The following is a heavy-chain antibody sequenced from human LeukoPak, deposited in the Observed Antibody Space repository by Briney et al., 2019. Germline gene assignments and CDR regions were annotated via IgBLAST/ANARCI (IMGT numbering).Heavy chain of an antibody. J-gene: IGHJ1*01. CDR2: MNPNSGNT. D-gene: IGHD3-10*01. CDR1: GYTFTSYA. CDR3: ARTPSWFGELAEYFQH. V-gene: IGHV1-8*02. Sequence: ASVKVSCKASGYTFTSYAMNWVRQATGQGLEWMGWMNPNSGNTGYAQKFQGRVTMTRNTSISTAYMELSSLRSEDTAVYYCARTPSWFGELAEYFQHWGQGTLVTVSS.